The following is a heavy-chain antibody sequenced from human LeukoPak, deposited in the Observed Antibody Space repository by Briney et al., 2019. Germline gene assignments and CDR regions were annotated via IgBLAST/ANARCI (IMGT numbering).Heavy chain of an antibody. J-gene: IGHJ3*02. CDR3: AKDRDNTMAYAFDI. V-gene: IGHV3-7*03. CDR2: IKQDGSEK. Sequence: GGSLRLSCAASGFTFSSYWMSWVRQAPGKGLEWVANIKQDGSEKYYVGSVKGRFTISRDNAKNTLYLQMNSLRAEDTAVYYCAKDRDNTMAYAFDIWGQGTMVTVSS. D-gene: IGHD3-10*01. CDR1: GFTFSSYW.